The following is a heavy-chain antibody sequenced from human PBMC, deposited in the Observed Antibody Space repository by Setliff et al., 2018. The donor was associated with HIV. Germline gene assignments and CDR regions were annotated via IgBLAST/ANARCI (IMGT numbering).Heavy chain of an antibody. CDR1: GGSFSGYY. Sequence: PSETLSLTCAVYGGSFSGYYWSWIRQPPGKGLEWIGEINHSGSTNYNPSLKSRVTISVDTSKNQFSLKLSSVTAADTAVYYCARYDGYKVSFDNWGPGTLVTVSS. CDR2: INHSGST. V-gene: IGHV4-34*01. J-gene: IGHJ4*02. D-gene: IGHD5-18*01. CDR3: ARYDGYKVSFDN.